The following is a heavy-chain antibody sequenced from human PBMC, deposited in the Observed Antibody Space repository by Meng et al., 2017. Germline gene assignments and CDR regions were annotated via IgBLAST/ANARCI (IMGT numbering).Heavy chain of an antibody. D-gene: IGHD3-22*01. CDR3: ARVSHTYYYDSSGYYPSDY. CDR2: ISAYNGNT. Sequence: VQLVQSGAEVKKPGASVKVSCQASGYTVTSYGISWVRQAPGQGLEWMGWISAYNGNTNYTQKPQGRVTMTTDTSTSTAYMELRSLRSDDTAVYYCARVSHTYYYDSSGYYPSDYWGQGTLVTVSS. J-gene: IGHJ4*02. V-gene: IGHV1-18*01. CDR1: GYTVTSYG.